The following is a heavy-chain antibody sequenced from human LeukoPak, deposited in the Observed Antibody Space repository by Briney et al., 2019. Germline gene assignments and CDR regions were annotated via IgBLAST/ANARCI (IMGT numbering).Heavy chain of an antibody. CDR3: ARDGYRAGAFDI. CDR2: ISGDGRNI. J-gene: IGHJ3*02. CDR1: GFTFSSYW. V-gene: IGHV3-74*01. D-gene: IGHD5-18*01. Sequence: GGSLRLSCVASGFTFSSYWMHWVRQDPRKGLVWVSRISGDGRNINYADSVRGRFTISRDNAKNSLYLQMNSLRAEDTAVYYCARDGYRAGAFDIWGQGTMVTVSS.